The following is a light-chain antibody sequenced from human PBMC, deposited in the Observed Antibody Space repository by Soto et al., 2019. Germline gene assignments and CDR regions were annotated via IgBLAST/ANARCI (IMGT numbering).Light chain of an antibody. CDR2: EVS. Sequence: QSVLTQPPSASGSPGQSVTISCTGTSSDVGDYNYVSWYQQHPGKAPKLMICEVSKRPSGVPDRFSGSKSGNTASLTVSGLQAEDEADYYCSSYADSNRVFGTGTKVTVL. CDR3: SSYADSNRV. CDR1: SSDVGDYNY. J-gene: IGLJ1*01. V-gene: IGLV2-8*01.